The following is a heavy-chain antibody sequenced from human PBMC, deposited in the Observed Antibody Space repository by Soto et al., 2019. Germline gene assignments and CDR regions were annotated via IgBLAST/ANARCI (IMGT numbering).Heavy chain of an antibody. CDR2: IGGSGGDK. J-gene: IGHJ4*02. CDR3: ARRSWRGRADY. Sequence: GGSLRLTCAASGFPFSSYAISWVRQAPGKGLEWVSGIGGSGGDKFYAASVKGRFNVSRDNAENTLSLELNSLRVEDTAIYYCARRSWRGRADYWGQGTLVTVSS. D-gene: IGHD3-3*01. V-gene: IGHV3-23*01. CDR1: GFPFSSYA.